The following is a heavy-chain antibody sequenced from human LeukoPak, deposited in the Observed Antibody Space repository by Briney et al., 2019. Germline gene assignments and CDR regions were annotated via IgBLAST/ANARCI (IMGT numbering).Heavy chain of an antibody. D-gene: IGHD3-16*01. CDR2: IRYDAITQ. CDR3: AKDKLWGEDYFDY. V-gene: IGHV3-30*02. Sequence: RTGGSLRLSCAASGFTFSNYGMHWVRQAPGKGLKWVAFIRYDAITQYYADSVKGRFTISRDNSKNTLYLQMNSLRAEDTAIYYCAKDKLWGEDYFDYWGQGTLVTVSS. CDR1: GFTFSNYG. J-gene: IGHJ4*02.